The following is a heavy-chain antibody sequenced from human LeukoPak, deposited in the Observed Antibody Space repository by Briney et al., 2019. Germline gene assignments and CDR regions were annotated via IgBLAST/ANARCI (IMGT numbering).Heavy chain of an antibody. D-gene: IGHD2-15*01. V-gene: IGHV4-34*01. CDR1: GGSFSGYY. Sequence: SETLSLTCAVYGGSFSGYYWSWIRQPPGKGLEWIGEINHSGSTNYNPSLKSRVTISVDTSKNQFSLKLSSVTAADTAVYYCARARAPYCSGGSCYSAIVQRKYGMDVWGQGTTVTVSS. CDR2: INHSGST. J-gene: IGHJ6*02. CDR3: ARARAPYCSGGSCYSAIVQRKYGMDV.